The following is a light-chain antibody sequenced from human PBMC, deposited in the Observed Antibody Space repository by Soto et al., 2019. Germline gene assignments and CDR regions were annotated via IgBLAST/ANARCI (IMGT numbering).Light chain of an antibody. J-gene: IGLJ2*01. CDR3: AAWDDSLGEV. V-gene: IGLV1-47*01. CDR2: RNN. Sequence: QSVLNQPPSASGTPGQRVTISFSGSSSNIGSYYVYWYQQLPGTAPKLLIYRNNQRPSGVPDRFSGSKSGTSASLAISGLRSEDEADYYCAAWDDSLGEVFGGGTRSPS. CDR1: SSNIGSYY.